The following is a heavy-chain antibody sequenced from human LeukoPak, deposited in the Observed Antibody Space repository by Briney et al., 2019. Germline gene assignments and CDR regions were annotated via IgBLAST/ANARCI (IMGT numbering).Heavy chain of an antibody. J-gene: IGHJ4*02. CDR1: GLTFSSYW. D-gene: IGHD5-18*01. Sequence: PGGPLRLSCAASGLTFSSYWMSWVRQVPGKGLEWVANIDQDGSEKYYVDSVKGRFTISRDNAKNSLYLQMNSLRAEDTAVYYCARDRGYNYWGQGTLVTVSS. V-gene: IGHV3-7*01. CDR3: ARDRGYNY. CDR2: IDQDGSEK.